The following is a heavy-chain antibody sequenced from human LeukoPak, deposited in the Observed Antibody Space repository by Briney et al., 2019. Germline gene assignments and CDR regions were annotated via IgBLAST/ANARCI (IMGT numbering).Heavy chain of an antibody. J-gene: IGHJ4*02. Sequence: ASVKVSCKASGYTFTSYYMHWVRQAPGQGLEWMGIINPSGGSTSYAQRFQGRVTMTRDTSTSTVYMELSSLRSEDTAVYYCARDLFRGYYDSSGPLDHYWGQGTLVTVSS. CDR1: GYTFTSYY. V-gene: IGHV1-46*01. D-gene: IGHD3-22*01. CDR2: INPSGGST. CDR3: ARDLFRGYYDSSGPLDHY.